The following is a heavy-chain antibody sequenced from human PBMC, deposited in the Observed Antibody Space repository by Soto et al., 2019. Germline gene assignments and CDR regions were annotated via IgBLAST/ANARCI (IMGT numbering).Heavy chain of an antibody. CDR3: AKMWDSSGSLSPFDY. J-gene: IGHJ4*02. V-gene: IGHV3-23*01. CDR2: ISGSGGST. Sequence: GGSLRLSCAASGFTFSSYAMSWVRQAPGKGLEWVSAISGSGGSTYYADSVKGRFTISRDNSKNTLYLQMNSLRAEDTAVYYCAKMWDSSGSLSPFDYWGQGTLVTVSS. CDR1: GFTFSSYA. D-gene: IGHD3-22*01.